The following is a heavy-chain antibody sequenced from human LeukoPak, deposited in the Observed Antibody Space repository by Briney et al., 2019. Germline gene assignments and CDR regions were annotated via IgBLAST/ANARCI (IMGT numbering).Heavy chain of an antibody. CDR3: AKDDHYCSSTSCYPYYYYGMDV. J-gene: IGHJ6*02. Sequence: GGSLRLSCAASGFTVSSNYMSWVRQAPGKGLEWVSVIYSGGSTYYADSVKGRFTISRDNSKNTLYLQMNSLRAEDTAVYYCAKDDHYCSSTSCYPYYYYGMDVWGQGTTVTVSS. CDR1: GFTVSSNY. V-gene: IGHV3-53*01. D-gene: IGHD2-2*01. CDR2: IYSGGST.